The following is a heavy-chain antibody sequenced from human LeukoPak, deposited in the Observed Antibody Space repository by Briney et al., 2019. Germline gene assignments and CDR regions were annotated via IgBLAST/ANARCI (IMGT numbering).Heavy chain of an antibody. D-gene: IGHD3-10*01. Sequence: PGGSLRLSCAGSGFTLSSHSMNWVRQAPGKGLEWVSLISGSGGSTYYADSVKGRFTISRDNSKNTLYLQMNSLRAEDTAVYYCASDASGRSNSYYYFYYMDVWGKGTTVTVSS. CDR2: ISGSGGST. J-gene: IGHJ6*03. CDR3: ASDASGRSNSYYYFYYMDV. CDR1: GFTLSSHS. V-gene: IGHV3-48*01.